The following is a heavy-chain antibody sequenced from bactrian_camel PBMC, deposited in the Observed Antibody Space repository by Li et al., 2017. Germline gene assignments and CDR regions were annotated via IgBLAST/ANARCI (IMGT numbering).Heavy chain of an antibody. D-gene: IGHD2*01. V-gene: IGHV3S53*01. CDR1: AYTPTSVR. CDR3: AADRRRHGPPSLRPGDYSV. Sequence: VQLVESGGGSVQAEGSLRLNCAFDAYTPTSVRMAWFRQAPGKEREGVASLASDGSTIYANSLKGRFTISKDNARNWLDLQMESLEPGDTARYYCAADRRRHGPPSLRPGDYSVWGQGTQVTVS. J-gene: IGHJ4*01. CDR2: LASDGST.